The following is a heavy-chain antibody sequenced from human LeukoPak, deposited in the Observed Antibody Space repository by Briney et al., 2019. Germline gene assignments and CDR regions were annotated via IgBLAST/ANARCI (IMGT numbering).Heavy chain of an antibody. CDR3: TRVGSSGSVDY. V-gene: IGHV3-11*06. Sequence: GGSLRLSCAASGFTFSDYYMSWIRQAPGKGLEWVSYISSRTSDTNYVDSVKGRFTISRDNAKNSLYLHMSSLRAEDTAVYYCTRVGSSGSVDYWGQGTLVTVSS. CDR1: GFTFSDYY. CDR2: ISSRTSDT. D-gene: IGHD1-1*01. J-gene: IGHJ4*02.